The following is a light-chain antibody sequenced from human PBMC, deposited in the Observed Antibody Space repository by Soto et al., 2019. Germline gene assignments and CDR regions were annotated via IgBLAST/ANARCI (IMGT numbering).Light chain of an antibody. CDR2: GAS. V-gene: IGKV3-20*01. CDR1: HSVTSNF. Sequence: EIVLTQSPGTLSLSPGERATLSCRASHSVTSNFLAWYQQKPGQAPRLLIYGASSRATGIPDRFRGSGFGTDFTLTISRLEPEDFAVYYCQQHGNSPLVGQGTRLEIK. J-gene: IGKJ5*01. CDR3: QQHGNSPL.